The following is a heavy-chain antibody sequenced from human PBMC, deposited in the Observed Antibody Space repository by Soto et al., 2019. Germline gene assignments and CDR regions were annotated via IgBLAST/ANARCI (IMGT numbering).Heavy chain of an antibody. CDR1: GYTFTSYH. CDR3: GWGSPPPRE. J-gene: IGHJ4*02. CDR2: ISAYNGNT. V-gene: IGHV1-18*01. Sequence: QVQLVQFGAEVKNPGASVKVSCKPSGYTFTSYHITWVRQAPGQGLGWRGWISAYNGNTNYAQKLHGRVTMTTDTSTSTAYVELGRLRSDDTAVYYCGWGSPPPREWGPGTLVTGSS. D-gene: IGHD1-26*01.